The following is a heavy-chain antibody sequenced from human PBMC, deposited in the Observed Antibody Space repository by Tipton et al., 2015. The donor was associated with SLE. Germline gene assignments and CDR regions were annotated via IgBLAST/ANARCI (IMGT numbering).Heavy chain of an antibody. D-gene: IGHD6-13*01. CDR2: IIPIFGTA. V-gene: IGHV1-69*05. CDR1: GGTFSSYA. Sequence: QSGAEVKKPVSSVKVSCKASGGTFSSYAISWVRQAPGQGLEWMGGIIPIFGTANYAQKFQGRVTITTDESTSTAYMELSSLRSEDTAVYYCAGANPIAAAGIDFDYCGQGTLVTVSS. J-gene: IGHJ4*02. CDR3: AGANPIAAAGIDFDY.